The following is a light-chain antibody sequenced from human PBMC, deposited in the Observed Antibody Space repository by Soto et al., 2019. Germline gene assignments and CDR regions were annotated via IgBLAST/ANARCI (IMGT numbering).Light chain of an antibody. CDR2: EVS. CDR1: QGVSSH. V-gene: IGKV1-9*01. J-gene: IGKJ5*01. CDR3: QHLNGYPIT. Sequence: IHFTPFPSSLSASVGDRVTITCRASQGVSSHLAWHQQKPGKAPKLLIYEVSTLQSGVPSRFSGSGSGTDFTLTISSLQPEDFATYYCQHLNGYPITFGQGTRLEIK.